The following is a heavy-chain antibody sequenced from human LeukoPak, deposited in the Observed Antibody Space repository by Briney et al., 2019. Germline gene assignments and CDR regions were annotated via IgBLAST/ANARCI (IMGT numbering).Heavy chain of an antibody. CDR2: IYTSGST. J-gene: IGHJ3*02. Sequence: SETLSLTCTVSGGSISSYYWSWIRQPAGKGLEWIGRIYTSGSTNYNPSLKSRVTMSVDTSKNQFSLKLSSVTAADTAVYYCARDLEGYDWHAFDIWGQGTMVTVSS. V-gene: IGHV4-4*07. CDR1: GGSISSYY. CDR3: ARDLEGYDWHAFDI. D-gene: IGHD5-12*01.